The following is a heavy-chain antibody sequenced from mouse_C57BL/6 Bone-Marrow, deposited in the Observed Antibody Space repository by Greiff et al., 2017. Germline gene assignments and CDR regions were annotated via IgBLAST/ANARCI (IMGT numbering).Heavy chain of an antibody. J-gene: IGHJ2*01. V-gene: IGHV1-54*01. CDR3: ARHYDYDVDYFDY. CDR1: GYAFTNYL. CDR2: INPGSGGT. Sequence: QVQLQQSGAELVRPGTSVKVSCKASGYAFTNYLIEWVKQRPGQGLEWIGVINPGSGGTNYNEKFKGKATLTADKSSSTAYMQLSSLTSEDSAVYFWARHYDYDVDYFDYWGQGTTLTVSS. D-gene: IGHD2-4*01.